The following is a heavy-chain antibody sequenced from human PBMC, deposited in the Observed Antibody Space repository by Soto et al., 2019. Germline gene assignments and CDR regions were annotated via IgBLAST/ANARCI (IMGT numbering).Heavy chain of an antibody. D-gene: IGHD5-12*01. CDR1: GFIFSNYG. CDR2: ISYDGSNK. CDR3: ARVQRWLQPDY. V-gene: IGHV3-30*03. Sequence: PGGSLRLSCAASGFIFSNYGMHWVRQAPGKGLEWVAVISYDGSNKYYADTVKGRFTISRDNSKNTLYLQMNSLRAEDTAVYYCARVQRWLQPDYWGQGTLVTVSS. J-gene: IGHJ4*02.